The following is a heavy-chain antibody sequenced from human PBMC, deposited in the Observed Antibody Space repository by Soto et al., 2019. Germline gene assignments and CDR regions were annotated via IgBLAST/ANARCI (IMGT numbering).Heavy chain of an antibody. Sequence: EVQLWESGGDLVQPGGSLRLSCAASGSTFSSYAMSWVRQAPGKGLEWVSVISGSGDSTYYADSVKGRFTISRDNSKNTLYVQMNSLRAEDTAVYYCARELGYCSGGSCYMDGAFDFWGQGTMVTVSS. CDR1: GSTFSSYA. CDR2: ISGSGDST. D-gene: IGHD2-15*01. CDR3: ARELGYCSGGSCYMDGAFDF. V-gene: IGHV3-23*01. J-gene: IGHJ3*01.